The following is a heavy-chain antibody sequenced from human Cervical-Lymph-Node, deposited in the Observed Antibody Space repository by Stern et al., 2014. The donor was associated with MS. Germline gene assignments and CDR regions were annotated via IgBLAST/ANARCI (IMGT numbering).Heavy chain of an antibody. Sequence: QVQLVQSGPEVKKPGASVKVSCKASGYSFTSYGISWLRQAPGQGLEWMGWISAYNGNTYYTQNLQDRVTMTTDTSTNTAYMELRSLGSDDTAAYFCARGGTTSAANYYYYGLDVWGQGTTVTVSS. J-gene: IGHJ6*02. CDR2: ISAYNGNT. CDR1: GYSFTSYG. V-gene: IGHV1-18*01. D-gene: IGHD3-16*01. CDR3: ARGGTTSAANYYYYGLDV.